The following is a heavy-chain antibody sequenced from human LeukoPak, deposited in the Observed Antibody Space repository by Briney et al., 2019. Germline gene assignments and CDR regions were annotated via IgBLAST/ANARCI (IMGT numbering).Heavy chain of an antibody. D-gene: IGHD6-13*01. CDR3: AKDAISAAARGDAFDI. Sequence: GGSLRLSCADSGITFSSYAMSWVRQAPGKGLEWVSGISISGGSTFYADSVKGRFTISRDISKNTLYLQMNSLRAEDTAVYYCAKDAISAAARGDAFDIWGQGTMVTVSS. V-gene: IGHV3-23*01. CDR1: GITFSSYA. CDR2: ISISGGST. J-gene: IGHJ3*02.